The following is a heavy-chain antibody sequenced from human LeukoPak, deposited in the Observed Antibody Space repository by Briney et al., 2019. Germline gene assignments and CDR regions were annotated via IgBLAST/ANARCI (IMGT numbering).Heavy chain of an antibody. V-gene: IGHV4-31*11. Sequence: SETLSLTCAVYGGSFSGYYWSWIRQHPGKGLEWIGYIYYSGSTYYNPSLKSRVTISVDTSKNQFSLKLSSVTAADTAVYYCARGLHHGEFDPWGQGTLVTVSS. D-gene: IGHD7-27*01. CDR1: GGSFSGYY. CDR3: ARGLHHGEFDP. CDR2: IYYSGST. J-gene: IGHJ5*02.